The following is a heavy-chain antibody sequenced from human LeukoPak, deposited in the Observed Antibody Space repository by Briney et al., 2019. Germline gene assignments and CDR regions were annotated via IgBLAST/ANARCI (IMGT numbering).Heavy chain of an antibody. CDR2: IYSSGST. V-gene: IGHV4-4*07. D-gene: IGHD1-26*01. J-gene: IGHJ3*02. CDR1: GDSMSNYY. Sequence: SETLSLTCTVSGDSMSNYYWIWIRQPAGKGLEWIGRIYSSGSTNYNPSLNSRATMSVDTSKNQFSLKLSSVTAADTAVYYCARVGGGAFGIWGQGTMVTVSS. CDR3: ARVGGGAFGI.